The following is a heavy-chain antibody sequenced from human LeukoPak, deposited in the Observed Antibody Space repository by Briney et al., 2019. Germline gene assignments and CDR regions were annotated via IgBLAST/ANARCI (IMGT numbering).Heavy chain of an antibody. CDR2: IHSSGHT. CDR3: ARSDNYGSGSFDY. CDR1: GDSISSFY. J-gene: IGHJ4*02. V-gene: IGHV4-4*07. D-gene: IGHD3-10*01. Sequence: SETLSLTCTVSGDSISSFYWVWIRQPAGKGPEWIGRIHSSGHTNYNPSLKSRVAMSIGTSKNQFSLKVTSVTAADTAVYYCARSDNYGSGSFDYWGQGTLVTVSS.